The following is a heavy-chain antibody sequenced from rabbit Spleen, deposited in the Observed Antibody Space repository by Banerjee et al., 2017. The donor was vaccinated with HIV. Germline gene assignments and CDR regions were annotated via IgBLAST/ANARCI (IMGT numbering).Heavy chain of an antibody. CDR2: IGIRSGTT. CDR3: ARDTGTSFSTYGMDL. Sequence: QEQLVESGGGLVQPEGSLTLTCKASGFSFSGGAYMCWVRQAPGKGLDWIACIGIRSGTTHYASWAKGRFTISKTSSTTVTLQMTSLTAADTATYFCARDTGTSFSTYGMDLWGPGTLVTVS. J-gene: IGHJ6*01. CDR1: GFSFSGGAY. V-gene: IGHV1S45*01. D-gene: IGHD8-1*01.